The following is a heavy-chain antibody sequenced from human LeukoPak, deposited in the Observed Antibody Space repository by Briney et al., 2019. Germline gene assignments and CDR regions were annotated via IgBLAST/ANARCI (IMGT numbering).Heavy chain of an antibody. CDR3: ARGRSGNYYGSGSYYNY. CDR2: INHSGST. J-gene: IGHJ4*02. V-gene: IGHV4-34*01. CDR1: GGSLSGYY. D-gene: IGHD3-10*01. Sequence: SEILSLTCAVYGGSLSGYYWSWIRQPPGKGLEWIGEINHSGSTNYNPSLKSRVTISVDTSKNQFSLKLTSVTAADTAVYYCARGRSGNYYGSGSYYNYWGQGTLVTVSS.